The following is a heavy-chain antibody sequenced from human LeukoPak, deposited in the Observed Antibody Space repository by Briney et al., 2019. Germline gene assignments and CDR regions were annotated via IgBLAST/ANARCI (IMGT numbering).Heavy chain of an antibody. CDR2: INHSGDT. V-gene: IGHV4-34*01. CDR1: GGSFSGYY. CDR3: AREASYYFDY. Sequence: SETLSLTCTVYGGSFSGYYWSWIRQPPGKGLEWIGEINHSGDTNYNPSLKSRVTISVDTSNNQFSLKLSSVTAEDTAVYYCAREASYYFDYWGQGTLVTVSS. J-gene: IGHJ4*02.